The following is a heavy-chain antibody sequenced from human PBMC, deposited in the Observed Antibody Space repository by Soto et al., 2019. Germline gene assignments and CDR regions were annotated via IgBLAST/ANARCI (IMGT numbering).Heavy chain of an antibody. J-gene: IGHJ5*02. CDR1: GGTLSSFS. V-gene: IGHV1-69*06. Sequence: GAPVKVSRQASGGTLSSFSISWGRQAPGQGLEWMGGIIPTFGTENYAKKFQGSVKITEENSTSTAYMELSSLRYEDTDVYYCASSSSGNWFDPWGQGTLVTVSS. CDR2: IIPTFGTE. D-gene: IGHD6-6*01. CDR3: ASSSSGNWFDP.